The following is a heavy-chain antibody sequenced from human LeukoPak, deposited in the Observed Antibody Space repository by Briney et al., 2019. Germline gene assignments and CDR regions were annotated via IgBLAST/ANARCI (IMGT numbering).Heavy chain of an antibody. CDR3: ARTKPWRVFDY. V-gene: IGHV4-39*07. CDR1: GGSIRSTTYY. CDR2: INHSGST. D-gene: IGHD6-19*01. Sequence: SETLSLTCSVSGGSIRSTTYYWSWIRQPPGKGLEWIGEINHSGSTNYNPSLKSRVTISVDTSKNQFSLKLSSVTAADTAVYYCARTKPWRVFDYWGQGTLVTVSS. J-gene: IGHJ4*02.